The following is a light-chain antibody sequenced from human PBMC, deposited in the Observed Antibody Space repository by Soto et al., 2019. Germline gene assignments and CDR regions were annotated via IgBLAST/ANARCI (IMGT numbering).Light chain of an antibody. J-gene: IGKJ3*01. CDR2: DAS. V-gene: IGKV3-11*01. CDR1: QSVRSS. Sequence: EIVLTQSPDTLSLSPGERATLSCRASQSVRSSLAWYHQKPGQPPRLLFYDASNRATGIPARCIGSGSGTDFTVTISSLEPEDFAVYYCQQRSNWPPEVTFGPGTKVDIK. CDR3: QQRSNWPPEVT.